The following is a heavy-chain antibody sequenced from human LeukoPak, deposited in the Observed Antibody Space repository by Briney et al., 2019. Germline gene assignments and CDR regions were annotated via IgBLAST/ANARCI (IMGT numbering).Heavy chain of an antibody. CDR1: SYSISRGYY. CDR2: IHHGGST. J-gene: IGHJ4*02. CDR3: VREGPVRFLEQIDY. D-gene: IGHD3-3*01. Sequence: SETLSLTCTVSSYSISRGYYWGWIRPSPGKGLEWIGNIHHGGSTSYNPSLKSRVTISLDMSKNQFSLKLNSVTAADTAVYYCVREGPVRFLEQIDYWGQGTLVTVSS. V-gene: IGHV4-38-2*02.